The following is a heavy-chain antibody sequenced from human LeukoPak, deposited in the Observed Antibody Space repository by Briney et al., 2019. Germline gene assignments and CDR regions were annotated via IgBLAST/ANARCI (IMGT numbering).Heavy chain of an antibody. CDR1: GGSFSGYY. J-gene: IGHJ3*02. D-gene: IGHD3-9*01. CDR3: ARGGTGLRYFDWFLDAFDI. CDR2: INHSGST. V-gene: IGHV4-34*01. Sequence: SETLSLTCAVYGGSFSGYYWSWIRQPPGKGLEWIGEINHSGSTNYNPSLKSPVTISVDTSKNQFSLKLSSVTAADTAVYYCARGGTGLRYFDWFLDAFDIWGQGTMVTVSS.